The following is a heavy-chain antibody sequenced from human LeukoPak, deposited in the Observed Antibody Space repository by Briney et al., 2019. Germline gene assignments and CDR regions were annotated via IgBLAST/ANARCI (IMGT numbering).Heavy chain of an antibody. CDR3: AKWSSTKSFDY. CDR2: ISYDGSNK. D-gene: IGHD2-2*01. CDR1: GFTFSSYG. J-gene: IGHJ4*02. V-gene: IGHV3-30*18. Sequence: PRRSLRLSCAASGFTFSSYGMHWVRQAPGKGLEWVAVISYDGSNKYYADSVKGRFTISRDNSKNTLYLQMNSLRAEDTAVYYCAKWSSTKSFDYWGQGTLVTVSS.